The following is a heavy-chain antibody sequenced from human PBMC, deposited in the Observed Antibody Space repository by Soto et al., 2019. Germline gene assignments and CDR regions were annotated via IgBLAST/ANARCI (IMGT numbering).Heavy chain of an antibody. CDR1: GYTFTSYA. CDR2: INAGNGNT. D-gene: IGHD2-15*01. CDR3: ATSVCSGGSCYRNNWFDP. V-gene: IGHV1-3*01. J-gene: IGHJ5*02. Sequence: ASVKVSCKASGYTFTSYAMHWVRQVPGQRLEWMGWINAGNGNTKYSQKFQGRVTITRDTSASTAYMELSSLRSEDTAVYYCATSVCSGGSCYRNNWFDPWGQGTLVTVSS.